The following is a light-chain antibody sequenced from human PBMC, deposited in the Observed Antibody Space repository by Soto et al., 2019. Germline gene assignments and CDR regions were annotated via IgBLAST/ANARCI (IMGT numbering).Light chain of an antibody. CDR1: SSDVGAYDF. V-gene: IGLV2-14*03. CDR3: SSYTSSSTRV. J-gene: IGLJ1*01. CDR2: EVS. Sequence: QSVLTQPASVSGSPGQSITISCTGTSSDVGAYDFVSWYQQHPDKAPKLMIYEVSNRPSGVSNRFSGSKSVNTATLTISGLLAEDEADYYCSSYTSSSTRVFGTGTKVNVL.